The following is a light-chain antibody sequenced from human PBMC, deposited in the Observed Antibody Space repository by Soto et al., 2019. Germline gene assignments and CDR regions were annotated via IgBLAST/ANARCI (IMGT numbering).Light chain of an antibody. CDR2: EVG. Sequence: QSVLTQPASVSGSPGQSITIPCTGTSSDVGAYNYVSWYQQHPGKAPKLMIYEVGNRPSGVSNRFSGSKSGNTASLTISGLHPEDEADYYCSSYTSSSTPVFGTGTKLTVL. CDR1: SSDVGAYNY. J-gene: IGLJ1*01. CDR3: SSYTSSSTPV. V-gene: IGLV2-14*01.